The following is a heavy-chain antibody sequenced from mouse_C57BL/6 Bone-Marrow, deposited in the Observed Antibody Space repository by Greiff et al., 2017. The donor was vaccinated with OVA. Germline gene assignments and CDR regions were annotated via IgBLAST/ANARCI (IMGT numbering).Heavy chain of an antibody. CDR3: ARTLLWLRREAPFAY. CDR2: IYPRSGNT. J-gene: IGHJ3*01. V-gene: IGHV1-81*01. CDR1: GYTFTSYG. Sequence: VKLQESGAELARPGASVKLSCKASGYTFTSYGISWVKQRTGQGLEWIGEIYPRSGNTYYNEKFKGKATLTADKSSSTAYMELRSLTSEDSAVYFCARTLLWLRREAPFAYWGQGTLVTVSA. D-gene: IGHD2-9*01.